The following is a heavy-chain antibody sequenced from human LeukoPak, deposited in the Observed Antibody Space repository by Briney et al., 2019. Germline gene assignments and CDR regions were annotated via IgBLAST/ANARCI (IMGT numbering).Heavy chain of an antibody. CDR2: ISYDGSNK. D-gene: IGHD2-21*02. CDR3: ARDLKHIVVVTAILGNY. J-gene: IGHJ4*02. V-gene: IGHV3-30-3*01. CDR1: GFTFSSYA. Sequence: GGSLRLSCAASGFTFSSYAIHWVRQAPGKGLEWVAVISYDGSNKYYADSVKGRFTISRDNSKNTLYLQMNSLRAEDTAVYYCARDLKHIVVVTAILGNYWGRGTLVTVSS.